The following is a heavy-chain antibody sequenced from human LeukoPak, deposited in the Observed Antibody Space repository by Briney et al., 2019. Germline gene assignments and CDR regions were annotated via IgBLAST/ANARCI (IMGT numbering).Heavy chain of an antibody. D-gene: IGHD2-2*01. CDR3: ARRRYCSSTSCYYFDY. V-gene: IGHV4-39*07. CDR2: IYYSGST. Sequence: SETLSLTRTVSGGSISSGSYYWGWIRQPPGKGLEWIGNIYYSGSTYYNPSLKSRVSRSVDTYKNQFSLKRTSVTDADTAVYYCARRRYCSSTSCYYFDYWGQGTLVTVSS. CDR1: GGSISSGSYY. J-gene: IGHJ4*02.